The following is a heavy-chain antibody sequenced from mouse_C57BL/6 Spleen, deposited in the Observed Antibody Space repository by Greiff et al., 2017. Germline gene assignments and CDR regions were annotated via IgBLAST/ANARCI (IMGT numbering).Heavy chain of an antibody. V-gene: IGHV1-64*01. D-gene: IGHD2-4*01. Sequence: QVQLQQPGAELVKPGASVKLSCKASGYTFTSYWMHWVKQRPGQGLEWIGMIHPNSGSTNYNEKFKSKATLTVDKSSSTAYMQLSSLTSEDSAVYYCARERAMDDYDAPWFAYWGEGALVTVSA. J-gene: IGHJ3*01. CDR2: IHPNSGST. CDR1: GYTFTSYW. CDR3: ARERAMDDYDAPWFAY.